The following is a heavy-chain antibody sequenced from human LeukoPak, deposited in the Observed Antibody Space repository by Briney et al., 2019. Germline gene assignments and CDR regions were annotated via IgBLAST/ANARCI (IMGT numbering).Heavy chain of an antibody. D-gene: IGHD3-16*01. CDR3: ARNVKGIFV. CDR1: GGSVSSYY. V-gene: IGHV4-59*08. Sequence: SETLSLTCTVSGGSVSSYYWSWIRQPPGKGLEWIGYNYYTGSTNYNPSLKSRVTISADTSKNQFSLKATSVTAADAAVYYCARNVKGIFVWGPGTTVTVSS. J-gene: IGHJ6*02. CDR2: NYYTGST.